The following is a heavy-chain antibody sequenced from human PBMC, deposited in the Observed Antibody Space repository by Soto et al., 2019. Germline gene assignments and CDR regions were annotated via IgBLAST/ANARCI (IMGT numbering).Heavy chain of an antibody. Sequence: GPLRLSCAASGLTFSSYAMSWVRQAPGKGLEWVSAISGSGGSTYYADSVKGRFTISRDNSKNTLYLQMNSLRAEDTAVYYCAKAPPSSMIVVVRAYYFDYWGQGTLVTVSS. CDR2: ISGSGGST. CDR3: AKAPPSSMIVVVRAYYFDY. D-gene: IGHD3-22*01. J-gene: IGHJ4*02. V-gene: IGHV3-23*01. CDR1: GLTFSSYA.